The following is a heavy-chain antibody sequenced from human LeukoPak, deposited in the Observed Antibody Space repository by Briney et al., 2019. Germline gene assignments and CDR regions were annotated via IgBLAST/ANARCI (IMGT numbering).Heavy chain of an antibody. V-gene: IGHV3-21*01. J-gene: IGHJ5*02. CDR1: GFTFSSNS. Sequence: VGSLRLSCAASGFTFSSNSMNWVREAPGKGLEWVSSISSSSSYIYYTDSVKGRFTISRDNAKNSLYLQMNSLRAEDTAVYYCARGRDWFDPWGQGTLVTVSS. CDR2: ISSSSSYI. CDR3: ARGRDWFDP.